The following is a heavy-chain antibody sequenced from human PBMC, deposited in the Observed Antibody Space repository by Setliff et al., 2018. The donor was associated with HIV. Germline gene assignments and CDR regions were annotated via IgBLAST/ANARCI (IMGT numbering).Heavy chain of an antibody. J-gene: IGHJ6*04. CDR3: AKIEVGYYYYMDV. CDR2: MYYSGST. V-gene: IGHV4-59*11. CDR1: GGSISSHY. Sequence: SETLSLTCTVSGGSISSHYWSWIRQPPGKGLEWIGYMYYSGSTNYNPSLKSRVTISVDTSKNQFSLKLSSVTAADTAVYYCAKIEVGYYYYMDVWGKGTSVTVSS. D-gene: IGHD3-16*01.